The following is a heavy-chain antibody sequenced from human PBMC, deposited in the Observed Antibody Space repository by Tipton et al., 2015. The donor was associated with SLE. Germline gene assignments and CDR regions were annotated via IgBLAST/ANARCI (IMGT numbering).Heavy chain of an antibody. J-gene: IGHJ4*02. CDR2: IYYSGST. CDR3: ARVEGYYYDSSGPRD. Sequence: LRLSCTVSGGSISSSSYYWGWIRQPPGKGLEWIGSIYYSGSTYYNPSLKSRVTISVDTSKNQFSLKLSSVTAADTAVYYCARVEGYYYDSSGPRDWGQGTLVTVSS. CDR1: GGSISSSSYY. D-gene: IGHD3-22*01. V-gene: IGHV4-39*07.